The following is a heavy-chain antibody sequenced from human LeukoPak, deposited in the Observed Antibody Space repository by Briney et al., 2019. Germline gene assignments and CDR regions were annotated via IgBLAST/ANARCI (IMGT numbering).Heavy chain of an antibody. CDR2: IYYSGST. CDR3: ARDSALGNTYNWFDP. CDR1: GGSISSSSYY. Sequence: SETLSLTCTVSGGSISSSSYYWGWIRQPPGKGLEWIGSIYYSGSTYYNPSLKSRVTISVDTPKNQFSLRLNSVTAADTAMYYCARDSALGNTYNWFDPWGQGTLVTVSS. V-gene: IGHV4-39*07. D-gene: IGHD6-13*01. J-gene: IGHJ5*02.